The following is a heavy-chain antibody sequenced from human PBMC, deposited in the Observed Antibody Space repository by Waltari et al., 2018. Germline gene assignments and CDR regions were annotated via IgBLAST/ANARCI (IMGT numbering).Heavy chain of an antibody. D-gene: IGHD6-13*01. V-gene: IGHV4-59*02. CDR2: IYYSGST. CDR3: ARGVQQLVLWFDP. J-gene: IGHJ5*02. Sequence: QVQLQESGPGRAKPAETLSRTCTASGGSVSSYHWHWSRQPPGTGLEWIGYIYYSGSTNYNPSLKSRVTISVDTSKNQFSLKLSSVTAADTAVYYCARGVQQLVLWFDPWGQGTLVTVSS. CDR1: GGSVSSYH.